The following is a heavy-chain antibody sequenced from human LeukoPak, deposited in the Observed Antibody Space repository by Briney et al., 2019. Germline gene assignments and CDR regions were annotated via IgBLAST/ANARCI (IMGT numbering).Heavy chain of an antibody. D-gene: IGHD4-17*01. CDR2: ISSSSSYI. CDR3: ARAPRDYGDAYYYYYGMDV. Sequence: PGGSLRLSCAASGFTFSSYSMNWVRQAPGKGLEWVSSISSSSSYIYYADSVKGRFTISRDNAKNSLYLQMNSLRAEDTAVYYCARAPRDYGDAYYYYYGMDVWGQGTTVTVSS. J-gene: IGHJ6*02. V-gene: IGHV3-21*01. CDR1: GFTFSSYS.